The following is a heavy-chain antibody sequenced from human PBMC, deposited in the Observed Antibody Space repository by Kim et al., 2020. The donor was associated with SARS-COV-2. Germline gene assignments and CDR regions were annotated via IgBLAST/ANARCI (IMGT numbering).Heavy chain of an antibody. Sequence: ASVKVSCKASGYTFTSYGISWVRQAPGQGLEWMGWISAYNGNTNDAQKLQGRVTMTTDTSTSTAYMELRSLRSDDTAVYYCARDREMATIYYFDYWGQGTLVTVSS. CDR3: ARDREMATIYYFDY. CDR2: ISAYNGNT. CDR1: GYTFTSYG. V-gene: IGHV1-18*01. J-gene: IGHJ4*02. D-gene: IGHD5-12*01.